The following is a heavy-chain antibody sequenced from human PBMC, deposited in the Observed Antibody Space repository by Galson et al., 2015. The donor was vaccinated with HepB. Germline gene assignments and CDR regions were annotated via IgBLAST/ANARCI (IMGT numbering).Heavy chain of an antibody. CDR2: IIPILGIA. CDR3: ARASPSVAAALDY. Sequence: SVKVSCKASGYTFTSYYMHWVRQAPGQGLEWMGRIIPILGIANYAQKFQGRVTITADKSTSTAYMELSSLRSEDTAVYYCARASPSVAAALDYWGQGTLVTVSS. V-gene: IGHV1-69*04. D-gene: IGHD6-13*01. J-gene: IGHJ4*02. CDR1: GYTFTSYY.